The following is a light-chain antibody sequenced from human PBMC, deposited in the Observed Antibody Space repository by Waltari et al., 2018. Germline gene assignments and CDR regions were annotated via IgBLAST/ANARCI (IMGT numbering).Light chain of an antibody. Sequence: AIQLTQSPSSLSASVGDRVTITSRASQGINSALAWYQQKPGKAPKLLIYDASSLERGVPSRFSGSGYGTDFTLTISSLQPEDFATYYCQQFKSFLITFGQGTRLEIK. CDR3: QQFKSFLIT. V-gene: IGKV1-13*02. CDR2: DAS. J-gene: IGKJ5*01. CDR1: QGINSA.